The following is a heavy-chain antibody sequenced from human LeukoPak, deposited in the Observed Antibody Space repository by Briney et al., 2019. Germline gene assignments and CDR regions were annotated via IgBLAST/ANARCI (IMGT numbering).Heavy chain of an antibody. CDR1: GDSVPSNNAA. CDR3: ARGWIYSFAY. CDR2: TNYRSKWYN. Sequence: SQTLSVTCAISGDSVPSNNAAWNWIRQSPSRGLEWLGRTNYRSKWYNDYALSMKSRITINADTSRNQFSLHLNSVTPEDTAVYYCARGWIYSFAYWGQGTLVTVSS. V-gene: IGHV6-1*01. D-gene: IGHD1-26*01. J-gene: IGHJ4*02.